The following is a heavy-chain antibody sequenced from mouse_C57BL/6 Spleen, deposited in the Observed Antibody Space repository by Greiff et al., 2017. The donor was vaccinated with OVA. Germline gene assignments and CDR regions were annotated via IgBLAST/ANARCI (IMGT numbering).Heavy chain of an antibody. J-gene: IGHJ2*01. V-gene: IGHV1-69*01. Sequence: QVQLQQPGAELVMPGASVKLSCKASGYTFTSYWMHWVKQRPGQGLEWIGEIDPSDSYTNYNQKFKGKSTLTVDKSSSTAYMKLSSLTSEDSAVYYCARMGGWNYFDYWGQGTTLTVSS. CDR1: GYTFTSYW. CDR3: ARMGGWNYFDY. CDR2: IDPSDSYT.